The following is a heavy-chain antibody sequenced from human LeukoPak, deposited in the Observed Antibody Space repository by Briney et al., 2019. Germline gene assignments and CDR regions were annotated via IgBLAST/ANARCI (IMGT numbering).Heavy chain of an antibody. D-gene: IGHD6-19*01. Sequence: GGSLRLSCAASGFTFSSYWMSWVRQAPGKGLEWVANIKQDGSEKYYVDSVKGRFTISRDNAKNSLYLQMNSLRAEDTAVYYCARYSGWYARYGWFDPWGQGTLVTVSS. CDR1: GFTFSSYW. J-gene: IGHJ5*02. CDR3: ARYSGWYARYGWFDP. CDR2: IKQDGSEK. V-gene: IGHV3-7*01.